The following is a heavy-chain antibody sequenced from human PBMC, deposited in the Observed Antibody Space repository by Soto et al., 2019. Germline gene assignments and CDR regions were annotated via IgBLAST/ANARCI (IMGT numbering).Heavy chain of an antibody. D-gene: IGHD6-19*01. J-gene: IGHJ6*02. CDR2: ISNDGYNE. Sequence: GGSLRLSCAASGFTFSSYAMSWVRQAPGKGLEWVADISNDGYNEHFAASVRGRFTISRDNSKNTVSLQMNSLRSEDTAVYYCAKDQGSSAMGGMDVWGQGTTVTVSS. V-gene: IGHV3-30*18. CDR1: GFTFSSYA. CDR3: AKDQGSSAMGGMDV.